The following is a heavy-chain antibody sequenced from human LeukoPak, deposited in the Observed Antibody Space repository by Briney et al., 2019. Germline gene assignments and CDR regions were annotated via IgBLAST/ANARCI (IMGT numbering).Heavy chain of an antibody. CDR1: GYTFTDYY. V-gene: IGHV1-2*02. D-gene: IGHD3-22*01. CDR3: ARGEYVISGYRNDAFDI. CDR2: INPNSGAT. Sequence: ASVKVSCKASGYTFTDYYMHWVRQAPGQRLEWMGWINPNSGATKYAQKVQGRVTMTRDTSISTAYMELSRLTSDDTAVYYCARGEYVISGYRNDAFDIWGQGTMVTVSS. J-gene: IGHJ3*02.